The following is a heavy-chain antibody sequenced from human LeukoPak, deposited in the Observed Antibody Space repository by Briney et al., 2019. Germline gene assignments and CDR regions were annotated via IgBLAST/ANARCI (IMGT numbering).Heavy chain of an antibody. CDR2: MNPNSGNT. Sequence: ASVNVSCTPSVYTFTTYDINWVRQAPGQGLEWMGWMNPNSGNTGYAQKFQGRVTMTRNTSISTAYMELSSLRSEDTAVYYCARGRVNYGSWGQGTLVTVSS. CDR3: ARGRVNYGS. J-gene: IGHJ4*02. D-gene: IGHD4-11*01. CDR1: VYTFTTYD. V-gene: IGHV1-8*01.